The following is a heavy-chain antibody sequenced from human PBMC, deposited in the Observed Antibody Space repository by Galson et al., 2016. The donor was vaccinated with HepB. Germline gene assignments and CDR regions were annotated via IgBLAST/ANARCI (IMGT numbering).Heavy chain of an antibody. J-gene: IGHJ3*02. CDR1: GFSFSASG. Sequence: SLRLSCAASGFSFSASGIHWVRKAPGKGLQWVALIAYDGVYKYYADSVKGRFTISRDNSKHTVYLQMNSLRAEDTAIYYCVRDQGVNCGGSCWGNGFDIWGQGTMVTVSS. V-gene: IGHV3-30*03. CDR2: IAYDGVYK. D-gene: IGHD2-15*01. CDR3: VRDQGVNCGGSCWGNGFDI.